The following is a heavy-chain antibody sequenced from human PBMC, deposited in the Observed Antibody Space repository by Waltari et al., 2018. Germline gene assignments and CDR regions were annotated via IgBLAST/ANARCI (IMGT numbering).Heavy chain of an antibody. J-gene: IGHJ6*02. Sequence: QVQLVQSGDEVRKPGASVKVTCMASGYTFTSYAISWVRQAPGQGLEWMGWISAHNGNTNYAQEFQGRVTMTTDTSTSTAYMELRSLKSDDTAIYYCARPSLGLYYYHGMDVWGQGTTVTVSS. D-gene: IGHD3-10*01. CDR1: GYTFTSYA. CDR2: ISAHNGNT. CDR3: ARPSLGLYYYHGMDV. V-gene: IGHV1-18*01.